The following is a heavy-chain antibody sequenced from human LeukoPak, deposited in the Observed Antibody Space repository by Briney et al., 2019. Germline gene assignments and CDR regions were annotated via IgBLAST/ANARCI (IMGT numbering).Heavy chain of an antibody. CDR3: ARHDAGIAARPFDN. Sequence: ASETLSLTCTVSGGSISTYYWSWIRRPPGKGLEWIAYIHASGPTNYNPSLKSRITISADTSKNQFSLKLSSVTAADTAVYYCARHDAGIAARPFDNWGQGALVTVSS. J-gene: IGHJ4*02. CDR2: IHASGPT. CDR1: GGSISTYY. V-gene: IGHV4-4*09. D-gene: IGHD6-6*01.